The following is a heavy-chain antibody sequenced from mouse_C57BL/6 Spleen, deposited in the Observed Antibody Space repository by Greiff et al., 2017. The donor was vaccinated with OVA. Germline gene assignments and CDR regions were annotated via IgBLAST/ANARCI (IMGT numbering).Heavy chain of an antibody. V-gene: IGHV1-15*01. CDR3: TRHYGSSYQYFDV. D-gene: IGHD1-1*01. CDR2: IDPETGGT. J-gene: IGHJ1*03. Sequence: QVHVKQSGAELVRPGASVTLSCKASGYTFTDYEMHWVKQTPVHGLEWIGAIDPETGGTAYNQKFKGKAILTADKSSSTAYMELRSLTSEDSAVYYCTRHYGSSYQYFDVWGTGTTVTVSS. CDR1: GYTFTDYE.